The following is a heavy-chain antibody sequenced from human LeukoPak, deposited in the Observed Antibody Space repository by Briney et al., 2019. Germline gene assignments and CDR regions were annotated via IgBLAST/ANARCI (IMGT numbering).Heavy chain of an antibody. V-gene: IGHV3-23*01. J-gene: IGHJ4*02. D-gene: IGHD5-18*01. CDR2: ISGSGGDT. CDR1: GFTFSSYA. Sequence: PGGSLRLSCAASGFTFSSYAMSWVRQAPGKGLEWVSTISGSGGDTYYADSVKGRFTISRDNAKNTLYLQMNSLRAEDTAVYYCAKDRGYTYLYPSDYWGQGSLLTVSS. CDR3: AKDRGYTYLYPSDY.